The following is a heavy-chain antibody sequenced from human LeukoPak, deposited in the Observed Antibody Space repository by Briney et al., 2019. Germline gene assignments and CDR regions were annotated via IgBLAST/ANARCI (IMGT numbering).Heavy chain of an antibody. CDR1: GGSISSYY. CDR2: IYYSGST. V-gene: IGHV4-59*01. Sequence: SETLSLTCTVSGGSISSYYWSWTRQPPGKGLEWIGYIYYSGSTNYNPSLKSRVTISVDTSKNQFSLKLSSVTAADTAVYYCARGAFLERLFFFDYWGQGTLVTVSS. CDR3: ARGAFLERLFFFDY. J-gene: IGHJ4*02. D-gene: IGHD3-3*02.